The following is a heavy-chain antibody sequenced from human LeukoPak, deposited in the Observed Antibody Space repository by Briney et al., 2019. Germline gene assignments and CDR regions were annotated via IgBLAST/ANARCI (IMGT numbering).Heavy chain of an antibody. V-gene: IGHV4-34*01. CDR2: INHSGGT. D-gene: IGHD3-3*01. Sequence: SETLSLTCAVYGGSFSGYYWSWIRQPPGKGLEWIGEINHSGGTNYNPSHKSRVTISVDTSKNQFSLKLSSVTAADTAVYYCARKRITIFGVSRGFDYWGQGTLVTVSS. J-gene: IGHJ4*02. CDR1: GGSFSGYY. CDR3: ARKRITIFGVSRGFDY.